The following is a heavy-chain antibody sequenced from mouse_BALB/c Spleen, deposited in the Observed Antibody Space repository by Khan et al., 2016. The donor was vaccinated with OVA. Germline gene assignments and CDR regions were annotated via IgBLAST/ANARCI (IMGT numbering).Heavy chain of an antibody. CDR2: IYPGNSDT. CDR3: PDVNYVGWFAY. J-gene: IGHJ3*01. CDR1: GYSFTSYW. Sequence: VQLQQSGTVLARPGASVKMSCKASGYSFTSYWMHWVKQRPGQGLEWIGAIYPGNSDTSYNQKFKGKAKLTAGTSASTAYMELSSLTNEDSAVYYCPDVNYVGWFAYWGQGTLVTVSA. D-gene: IGHD2-1*01. V-gene: IGHV1-5*01.